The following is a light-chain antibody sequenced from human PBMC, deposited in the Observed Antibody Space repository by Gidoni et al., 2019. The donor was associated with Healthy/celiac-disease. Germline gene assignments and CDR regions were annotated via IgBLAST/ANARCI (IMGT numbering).Light chain of an antibody. Sequence: EIVLTQTPATLSLSPGERATLSCRASQSVSSYFAWYQQKPGQAPRLLIYDASNRATGIPARFSGSGSGTDFTLPISSLEPEYFAVYYCQQRSNWPTTFGQGTKVEIK. CDR1: QSVSSY. CDR2: DAS. CDR3: QQRSNWPTT. V-gene: IGKV3-11*01. J-gene: IGKJ1*01.